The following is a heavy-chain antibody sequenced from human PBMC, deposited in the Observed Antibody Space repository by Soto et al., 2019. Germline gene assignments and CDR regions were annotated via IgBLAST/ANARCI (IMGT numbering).Heavy chain of an antibody. CDR1: GGSFSGYY. Sequence: QVQLQQWGAGLLKPSETLSLTCAVYGGSFSGYYWSWIRQPPGKGLEWIGEINHSGSTNYNPSLKSRVTISVDTSKNQFSLKLSSVTAADTAVYYCARGPLLLWFWELVMVNYGMDVWGQGTTVTVSS. V-gene: IGHV4-34*01. J-gene: IGHJ6*02. D-gene: IGHD3-10*01. CDR2: INHSGST. CDR3: ARGPLLLWFWELVMVNYGMDV.